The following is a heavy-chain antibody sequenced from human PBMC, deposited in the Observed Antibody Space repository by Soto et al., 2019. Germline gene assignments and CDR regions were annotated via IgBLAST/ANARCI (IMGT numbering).Heavy chain of an antibody. J-gene: IGHJ4*02. CDR1: GGSISSYY. D-gene: IGHD3-22*01. CDR2: IYYSGST. CDR3: ASRYYDSSGYYIFDY. Sequence: QVQLQESGPGLVKPSETLSLTCTVSGGSISSYYWSWIRQPPGKGLEWIGYIYYSGSTNYNPSLKSRVTISVDTSKTQFSLKLSSVTAADTAVYYCASRYYDSSGYYIFDYWGQGTLVTVSS. V-gene: IGHV4-59*01.